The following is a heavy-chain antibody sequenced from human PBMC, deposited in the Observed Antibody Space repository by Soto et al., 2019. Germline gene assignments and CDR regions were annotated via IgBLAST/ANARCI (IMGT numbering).Heavy chain of an antibody. CDR3: ARVLYYGSGRYSPYGMDV. J-gene: IGHJ6*02. Sequence: QVQLVQSGAEVKKPGSSVKVSCKTSGVSFNNNGIGWVRQAPGNGLEWMGGVSPPFRTSNYARKFQGRISITANASTGTVNMELSSLTSEDTAQYYCARVLYYGSGRYSPYGMDVWGQGTTVTVSS. CDR2: VSPPFRTS. V-gene: IGHV1-69*01. CDR1: GVSFNNNG. D-gene: IGHD3-10*01.